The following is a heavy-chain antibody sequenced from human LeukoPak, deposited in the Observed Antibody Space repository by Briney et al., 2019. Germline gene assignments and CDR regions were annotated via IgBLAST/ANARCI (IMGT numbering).Heavy chain of an antibody. CDR3: TTDRPHGSYYYDSSGYYLSDY. J-gene: IGHJ4*02. D-gene: IGHD3-22*01. CDR1: GFTFSSYA. CDR2: IKSKTDGGTT. V-gene: IGHV3-15*01. Sequence: GGSLRLSCAASGFTFSSYAMSWVRQAPGKGLEWVGRIKSKTDGGTTDYAAPVKGRFTISRDDSKNTLYLQMNSLKTEDTAVYYCTTDRPHGSYYYDSSGYYLSDYWGQGTLVTVSS.